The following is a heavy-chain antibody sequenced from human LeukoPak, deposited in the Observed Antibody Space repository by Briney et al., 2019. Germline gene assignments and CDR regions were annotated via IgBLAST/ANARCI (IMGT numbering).Heavy chain of an antibody. CDR3: ARFRGVVSSSLLDF. Sequence: SETLSLTCTVSGGSISSYYWSWIRQPPGKGLEWIGYIYYSGSTNYNPSLKSRVTISVDTSKNQFSLKLTSVTAADTAVYYCARFRGVVSSSLLDFWGQGTLVTVSS. CDR1: GGSISSYY. CDR2: IYYSGST. J-gene: IGHJ4*02. V-gene: IGHV4-59*08. D-gene: IGHD3-10*01.